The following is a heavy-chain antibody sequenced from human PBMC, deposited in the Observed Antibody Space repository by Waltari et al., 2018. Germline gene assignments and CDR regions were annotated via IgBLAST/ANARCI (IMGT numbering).Heavy chain of an antibody. CDR1: GYTFSSFS. D-gene: IGHD6-13*01. J-gene: IGHJ4*02. V-gene: IGHV3-21*01. CDR2: ISSSSSYI. CDR3: ARERGQLVPTLDY. Sequence: EVQLVESGGGLVKPGGSLRLSCAASGYTFSSFSMHWVRQAPGKGLEWVSSISSSSSYIYYADSVKGRFTISRDNAKNSLYLQMNSLRAEDTAVYYCARERGQLVPTLDYWGQGTLVTVSS.